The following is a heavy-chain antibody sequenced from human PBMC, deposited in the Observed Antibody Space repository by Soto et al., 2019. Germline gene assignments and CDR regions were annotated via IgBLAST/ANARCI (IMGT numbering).Heavy chain of an antibody. Sequence: EVQLVESGGGLVQPGGSLRLSCAASGFTFTYAWMIWVRQAPGKGLEWVGRIRTRCEGGTTDYAAPVKGRFSVSRDDSRNTLYLEMNHLKPEHAVIYYSTAHSGSTIAYGGVYHWGQRALCTV. CDR2: IRTRCEGGTT. J-gene: IGHJ5*02. CDR3: TAHSGSTIAYGGVYH. V-gene: IGHV3-15*07. CDR1: GFTFTYAW. D-gene: IGHD5-12*01.